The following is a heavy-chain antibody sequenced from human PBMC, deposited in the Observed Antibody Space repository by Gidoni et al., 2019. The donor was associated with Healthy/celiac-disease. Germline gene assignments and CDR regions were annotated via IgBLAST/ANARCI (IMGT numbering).Heavy chain of an antibody. D-gene: IGHD6-13*01. CDR1: GFPFRSYG. CDR3: AKDLRRAAAGSDGMDV. V-gene: IGHV3-30*18. J-gene: IGHJ6*02. CDR2: ISYDGSNK. Sequence: QVQLVESGGGVVQPGRSLRLSCAASGFPFRSYGMHWVRQAPGKGLEWVAVISYDGSNKYYADSVKGRFTISRDNSKNTLYLQMNSLRAEDTAVYYCAKDLRRAAAGSDGMDVWGQGTTVTVSS.